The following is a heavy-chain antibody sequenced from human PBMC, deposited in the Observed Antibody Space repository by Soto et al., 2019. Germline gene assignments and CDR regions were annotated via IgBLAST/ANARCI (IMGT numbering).Heavy chain of an antibody. J-gene: IGHJ3*01. CDR2: TYYRAKCYN. D-gene: IGHD7-27*01. V-gene: IGHV6-1*01. CDR1: GDSVSSNSAA. Sequence: SQTLSLTCAISGDSVSSNSAAWNWIRQSPSRGLEWLVRTYYRAKCYNDYAVSVKSRITINPDTSKNQFYLQLNSVTPEDTAVYYCARFLLGIRAFDFWGQGTMVTVSS. CDR3: ARFLLGIRAFDF.